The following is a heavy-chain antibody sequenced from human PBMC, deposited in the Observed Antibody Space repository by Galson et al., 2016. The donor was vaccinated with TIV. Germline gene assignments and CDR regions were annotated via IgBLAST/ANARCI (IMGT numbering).Heavy chain of an antibody. D-gene: IGHD1-26*01. J-gene: IGHJ6*03. V-gene: IGHV4-59*01. CDR2: AYYSGST. CDR3: ARDKSGFETVDRLYYYMEA. CDR1: GGSISTYY. Sequence: LSLTCSVSGGSISTYYWTWIRQPPGKGLEWIGHAYYSGSTDYNPSLKSRVTISIDRSKNQFSLKLTSVTAADTAVYYCARDKSGFETVDRLYYYMEAWGKGTTVIVSS.